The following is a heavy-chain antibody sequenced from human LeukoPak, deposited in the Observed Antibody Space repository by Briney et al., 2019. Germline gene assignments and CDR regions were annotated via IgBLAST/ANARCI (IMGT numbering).Heavy chain of an antibody. CDR1: GYTFTSFW. Sequence: GESLKISCKGSGYTFTSFWIGWVRQMPGKGLEWMGSIYPGDSNIKYSPSFQGQVTISADKSISTAYLQWSSLKASDTAMYYCAGLRVKLTSYYGSGSYPEGFDPWGQGTLVTVSS. V-gene: IGHV5-51*01. CDR2: IYPGDSNI. J-gene: IGHJ5*02. CDR3: AGLRVKLTSYYGSGSYPEGFDP. D-gene: IGHD3-10*01.